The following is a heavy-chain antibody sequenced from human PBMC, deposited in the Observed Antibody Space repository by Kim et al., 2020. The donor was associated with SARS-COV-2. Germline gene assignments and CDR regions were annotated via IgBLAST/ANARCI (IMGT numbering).Heavy chain of an antibody. CDR1: GFTVSSHY. V-gene: IGHV3-66*01. CDR2: IYSGGST. CDR3: ARDSPGIAAAGRIT. D-gene: IGHD6-13*01. Sequence: GGSLRLSCAASGFTVSSHYMSWVRQAPGKGLEWVSVIYSGGSTYYADSVKGRFTISRDNSKNTLYLQMNSLRAEDTAVYYCARDSPGIAAAGRITWGQGTLVTVSS. J-gene: IGHJ4*02.